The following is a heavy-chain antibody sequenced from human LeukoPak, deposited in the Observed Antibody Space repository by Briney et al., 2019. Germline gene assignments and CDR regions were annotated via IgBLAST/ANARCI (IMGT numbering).Heavy chain of an antibody. CDR1: GYTFTSYG. V-gene: IGHV1-18*01. CDR2: ISAYNGNT. J-gene: IGHJ6*03. D-gene: IGHD1-26*01. Sequence: GASVKVSCKASGYTFTSYGISWVRQAPGQGLEWMGWISAYNGNTNYAQKLQGRVTMTTDTSTSTAYMELRSLRSEDTAVYFRARAIRGSKIASRYFLYYMDVWGKGTTLTVSS. CDR3: ARAIRGSKIASRYFLYYMDV.